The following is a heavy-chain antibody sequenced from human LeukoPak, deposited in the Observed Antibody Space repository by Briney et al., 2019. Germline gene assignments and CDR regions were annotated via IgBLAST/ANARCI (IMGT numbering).Heavy chain of an antibody. CDR1: GFTFSSYA. CDR2: ISGSGGST. Sequence: PGGSLRLSCAASGFTFSSYAMSWVRQAPGKGLEWVSAISGSGGSTYYADSVKGRFTISRDNSKNTLYLQMNSLRAEDTAVYYCAKDRARVEMAVAGFDYWGQGTLVTVSS. J-gene: IGHJ4*02. V-gene: IGHV3-23*01. CDR3: AKDRARVEMAVAGFDY. D-gene: IGHD5-24*01.